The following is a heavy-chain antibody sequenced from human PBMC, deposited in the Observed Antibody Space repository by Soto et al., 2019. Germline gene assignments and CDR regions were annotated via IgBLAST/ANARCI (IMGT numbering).Heavy chain of an antibody. CDR3: ARDRWMSRANWFDP. CDR1: GDSYSISTYS. J-gene: IGHJ5*02. Sequence: SETLSLTCNMSGDSYSISTYSWSWIRQPPGKALQWIGFIYQSGVTSYNPSLASRVSISLDRSNNQCSLKLKSVTAADTAVYFCARDRWMSRANWFDPWGPGTLVTVSS. V-gene: IGHV4-30-2*01. CDR2: IYQSGVT. D-gene: IGHD2-2*03.